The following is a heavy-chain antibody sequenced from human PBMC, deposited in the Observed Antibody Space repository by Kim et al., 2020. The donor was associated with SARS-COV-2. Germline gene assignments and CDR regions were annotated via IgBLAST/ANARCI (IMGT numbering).Heavy chain of an antibody. Sequence: GGSLRLSCAASGFTFAMYAMTWVRQPPGKGLEWVSVISGDGTETYYVDSVKGRFTVSRDSAKNTLYLQMNSLRADDTAVYYCVKGSPHWDYWGQGTLVT. J-gene: IGHJ4*02. CDR3: VKGSPHWDY. D-gene: IGHD1-1*01. CDR2: ISGDGTET. V-gene: IGHV3-23*01. CDR1: GFTFAMYA.